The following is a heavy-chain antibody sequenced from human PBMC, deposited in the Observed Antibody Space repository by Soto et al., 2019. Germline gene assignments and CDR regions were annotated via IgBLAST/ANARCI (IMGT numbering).Heavy chain of an antibody. CDR1: GFTFSSYG. CDR3: AKDHPVAGTLPAY. J-gene: IGHJ4*02. V-gene: IGHV3-30*18. D-gene: IGHD6-19*01. CDR2: ISYDGSNK. Sequence: QAQLVESGGGVVQPGRSLRLSCAASGFTFSSYGMHWVRQAPGKGLEWVAVISYDGSNKYYADSVKGRFTISRDNSKNTLYLQMNSLRAEDTAVYYCAKDHPVAGTLPAYWGQGTLVTVSS.